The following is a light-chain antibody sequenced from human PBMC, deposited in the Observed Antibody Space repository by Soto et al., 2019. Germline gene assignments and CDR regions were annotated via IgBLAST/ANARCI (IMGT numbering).Light chain of an antibody. Sequence: QSVLTQPASLSGSPGQSITISCTGTSSDVGSYNLVSWYQQHPGKAPKLMIYEVSKRPSGVSNRFSGSKSGNTASLTISGLQAEDEADYYCCSYAGSSTLAFGGGTKVTVL. J-gene: IGLJ3*02. V-gene: IGLV2-23*02. CDR3: CSYAGSSTLA. CDR2: EVS. CDR1: SSDVGSYNL.